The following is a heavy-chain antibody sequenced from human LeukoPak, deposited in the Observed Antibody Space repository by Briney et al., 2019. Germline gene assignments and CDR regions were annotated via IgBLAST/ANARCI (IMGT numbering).Heavy chain of an antibody. CDR3: ARDLVNTYGMDV. J-gene: IGHJ6*02. CDR2: IYYSGST. Sequence: PSETLSLTCTVSGGSISSYYWSWIRQPPGKGPEWIGYIYYSGSTNYNPSLKSRVTISVDTSKNQFSLKLSSVTAADTAVYYCARDLVNTYGMDVWGQGTTVTVSS. CDR1: GGSISSYY. V-gene: IGHV4-59*01. D-gene: IGHD3-16*02.